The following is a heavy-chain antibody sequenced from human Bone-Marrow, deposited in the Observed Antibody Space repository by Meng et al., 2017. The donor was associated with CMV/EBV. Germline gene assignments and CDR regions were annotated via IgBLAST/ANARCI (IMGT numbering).Heavy chain of an antibody. Sequence: SVKVSCKASGGTFSSYAISWVRQAPGRGLEWMGGLIPILGIANYAQKFQGRVTITADKSTSTAYMELSSLRSEDTAVYYCARSGAPWGIAVAGTYWFDPWGQGTLVTVSS. CDR1: GGTFSSYA. D-gene: IGHD6-19*01. CDR3: ARSGAPWGIAVAGTYWFDP. J-gene: IGHJ5*02. V-gene: IGHV1-69*10. CDR2: LIPILGIA.